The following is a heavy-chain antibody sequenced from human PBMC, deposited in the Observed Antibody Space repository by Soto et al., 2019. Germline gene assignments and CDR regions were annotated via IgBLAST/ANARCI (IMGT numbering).Heavy chain of an antibody. V-gene: IGHV4-59*01. CDR2: IYNTGST. CDR1: GGSISSSY. Sequence: QVQLQESGPGLVKPSETLSLTCTVSGGSISSSYWSWIRQPPGKRLEWIGYIYNTGSTNYNPSLKRRVTISIDTSKNQFSLKLSSVTAADTAVYYCALGGSPYYFDYWGQGALVTVSS. CDR3: ALGGSPYYFDY. D-gene: IGHD1-26*01. J-gene: IGHJ4*02.